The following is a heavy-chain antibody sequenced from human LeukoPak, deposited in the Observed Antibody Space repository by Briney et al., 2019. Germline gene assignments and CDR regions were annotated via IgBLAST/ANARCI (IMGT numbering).Heavy chain of an antibody. CDR3: ARQVDTTMALPDY. CDR2: INTYNDNT. D-gene: IGHD5-18*01. J-gene: IGHJ4*02. Sequence: EASVKVSCKTSGYTFTSYGMSWVRQAPGQRLEWMGWINTYNDNTNYAQKFRGRVTMTTDTSTSTVYMELRSLRSDDTAIYYCARQVDTTMALPDYWGQGTLVTVSS. V-gene: IGHV1-18*01. CDR1: GYTFTSYG.